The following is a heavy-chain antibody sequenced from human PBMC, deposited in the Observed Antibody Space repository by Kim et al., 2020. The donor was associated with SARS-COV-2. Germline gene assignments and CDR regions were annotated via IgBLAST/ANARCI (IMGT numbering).Heavy chain of an antibody. V-gene: IGHV3-23*01. D-gene: IGHD6-13*01. J-gene: IGHJ5*02. CDR3: AKATDHGSSWPNWFDP. Sequence: DSVKGRFTISGENSKNTLYLQMNSLRAEDTAVYYCAKATDHGSSWPNWFDPWGQGTLVTVSS.